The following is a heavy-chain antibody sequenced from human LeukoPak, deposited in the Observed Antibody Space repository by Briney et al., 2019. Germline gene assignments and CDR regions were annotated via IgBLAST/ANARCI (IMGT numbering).Heavy chain of an antibody. CDR1: GGSISSSSYY. D-gene: IGHD6-13*01. Sequence: AETLSLTCTVSGGSISSSSYYGGWIRQPPGKGLEWIGSIYYSGSTYYNPSLKSRVTISVDTSKNHFSLKLSSVTAADTAEYYCARRGGIAADFDYWGQGTLVTVSS. CDR3: ARRGGIAADFDY. V-gene: IGHV4-39*02. CDR2: IYYSGST. J-gene: IGHJ4*02.